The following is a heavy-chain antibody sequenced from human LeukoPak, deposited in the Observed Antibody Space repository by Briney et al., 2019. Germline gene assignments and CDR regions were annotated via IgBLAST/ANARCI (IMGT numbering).Heavy chain of an antibody. Sequence: SVKVSCKASGGTFSSYAISWVRQAPGQGLEWMGRIIPIFCTTNYAQKFQDRITMTTDESTGTAFMELNSLRSEDTAVYFCAEGGSTSGAFDIWGQGTMVTVSS. D-gene: IGHD2-15*01. CDR2: IIPIFCTT. CDR1: GGTFSSYA. V-gene: IGHV1-69*05. CDR3: AEGGSTSGAFDI. J-gene: IGHJ3*02.